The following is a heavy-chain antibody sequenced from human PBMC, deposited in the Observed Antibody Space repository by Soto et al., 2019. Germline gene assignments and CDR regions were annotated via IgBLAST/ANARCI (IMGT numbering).Heavy chain of an antibody. V-gene: IGHV3-48*02. D-gene: IGHD6-19*01. CDR1: GFTFRVYS. Sequence: EVQLVESGGGLVQPGGSLGLSCSASGFTFRVYSMNWVRQAPGKGLEWVSYITSDERTIHYADSVKGRFTISRDNAKNSVYLQITSLIDEDTAVDYCARSVEGHVDCWGQGILVTVSS. CDR2: ITSDERTI. J-gene: IGHJ4*01. CDR3: ARSVEGHVDC.